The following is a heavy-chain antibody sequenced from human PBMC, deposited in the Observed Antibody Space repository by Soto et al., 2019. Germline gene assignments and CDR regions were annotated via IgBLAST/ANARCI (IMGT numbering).Heavy chain of an antibody. Sequence: GGSLRLSCAASGFTFSDYYMSWIRQAPGKGLEWVSYISSSSSYTNYADSVKGRFTISRDNAKNALYLQMNSLRAEDTAVYYWARFSRRVYYYDSSGLDAFDIWGQGTMVTVSS. V-gene: IGHV3-11*06. D-gene: IGHD3-22*01. CDR1: GFTFSDYY. CDR3: ARFSRRVYYYDSSGLDAFDI. J-gene: IGHJ3*02. CDR2: ISSSSSYT.